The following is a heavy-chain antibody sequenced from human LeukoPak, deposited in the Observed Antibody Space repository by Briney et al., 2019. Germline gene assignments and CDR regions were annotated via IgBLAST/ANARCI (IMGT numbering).Heavy chain of an antibody. CDR1: GFTFSSYE. D-gene: IGHD6-19*01. J-gene: IGHJ4*02. Sequence: GGSLRLSCVASGFTFSSYEMNWVRQAPGKGLEWVSYISSGSTIYVADSVKGRFTISRDNAKNSLYLQMNSLRAEDTAVYYCARESIAVAGAPFDYWGQGTLVTVSS. CDR3: ARESIAVAGAPFDY. V-gene: IGHV3-48*03. CDR2: ISSGSTI.